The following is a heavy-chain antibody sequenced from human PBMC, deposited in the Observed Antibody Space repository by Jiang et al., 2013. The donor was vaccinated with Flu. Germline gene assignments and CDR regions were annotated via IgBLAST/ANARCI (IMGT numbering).Heavy chain of an antibody. CDR2: FDPEDGET. D-gene: IGHD1-26*01. V-gene: IGHV1-24*01. CDR3: ATDLGQAGIVGATTLRIIDY. CDR1: GYTLTELS. J-gene: IGHJ4*02. Sequence: VSCKVSGYTLTELSMHWVRQAPGKGLEWMGGFDPEDGETIYAQKFQGRVTMTEDTSTDTAYMELSSLRSEDTAVYYCATDLGQAGIVGATTLRIIDYWGQGTLVTVSS.